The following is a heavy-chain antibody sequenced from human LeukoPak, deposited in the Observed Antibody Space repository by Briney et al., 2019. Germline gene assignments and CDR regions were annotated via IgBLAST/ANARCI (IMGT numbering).Heavy chain of an antibody. D-gene: IGHD1-1*01. Sequence: QSGGSLRLSCVASGFTFTNFWMHWVRHAPGKGLEWVSRISGDGSRTAYAGSVKGRFTISRDNARNTLYLQMNSLRAEDTALYYCVRDAEGLQVERQDFDSWGQGTLVTVSS. V-gene: IGHV3-74*01. CDR2: ISGDGSRT. CDR1: GFTFTNFW. J-gene: IGHJ4*02. CDR3: VRDAEGLQVERQDFDS.